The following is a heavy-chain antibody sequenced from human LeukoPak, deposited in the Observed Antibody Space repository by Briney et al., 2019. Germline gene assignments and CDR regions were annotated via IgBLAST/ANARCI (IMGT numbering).Heavy chain of an antibody. J-gene: IGHJ4*02. CDR1: GFTLSSYG. D-gene: IGHD2-8*01. CDR2: LSSDGNYK. CDR3: ARYAEYAVSTPCY. V-gene: IGHV3-30*03. Sequence: GGSLRLFCAASGFTLSSYGMHLVRQAPGKGLEWVPLLSSDGNYKYYADSVKGRFAISRDNSENTLYLQMNSLRAEDTAVYYCARYAEYAVSTPCYWGQGTLVTVSA.